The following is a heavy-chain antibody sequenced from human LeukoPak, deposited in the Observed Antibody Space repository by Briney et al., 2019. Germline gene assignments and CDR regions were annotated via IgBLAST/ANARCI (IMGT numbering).Heavy chain of an antibody. D-gene: IGHD1-26*01. V-gene: IGHV3-23*01. CDR3: AKAPRWGYSGTYFDY. Sequence: PGGSLRLSCAASGFTFSSYAMSWVRQAPGKGLEWVSAISGSAGSTYYADSVTGRFTVSRDNSKNTLYLQMNSLRAEDTAVYYCAKAPRWGYSGTYFDYWGQGTLVTVSS. J-gene: IGHJ4*02. CDR2: ISGSAGST. CDR1: GFTFSSYA.